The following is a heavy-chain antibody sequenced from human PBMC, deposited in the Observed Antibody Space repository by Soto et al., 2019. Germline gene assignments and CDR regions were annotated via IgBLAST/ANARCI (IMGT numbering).Heavy chain of an antibody. CDR1: GFTFTRYS. Sequence: PWGSLRLSCAASGFTFTRYSINLVRQSPFKWLEWVSSISSTTNYIYYGDSMKGRFTISRDNAKNSLYLEMNSLRAEDTAVYYCARESEDLTSNFDYWGQGTLVTVSS. CDR3: ARESEDLTSNFDY. CDR2: ISSTTNYI. J-gene: IGHJ4*02. V-gene: IGHV3-21*06.